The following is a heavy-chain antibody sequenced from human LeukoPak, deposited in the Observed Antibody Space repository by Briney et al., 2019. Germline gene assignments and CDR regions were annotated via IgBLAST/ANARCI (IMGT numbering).Heavy chain of an antibody. Sequence: GGSLRLSCAASGFTFSRYSMNWVRQAPGKGLEWVSSISISSSYIYYADSVKGRFTMSRDNAKNSLYLQMNSLRAEDTAVYYCVSSGYDGLFDYWGQGTLVTVSS. J-gene: IGHJ4*02. CDR3: VSSGYDGLFDY. CDR2: ISISSSYI. D-gene: IGHD5-12*01. V-gene: IGHV3-21*01. CDR1: GFTFSRYS.